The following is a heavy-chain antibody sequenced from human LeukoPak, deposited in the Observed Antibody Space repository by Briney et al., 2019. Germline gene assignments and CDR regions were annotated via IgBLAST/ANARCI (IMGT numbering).Heavy chain of an antibody. J-gene: IGHJ4*02. D-gene: IGHD3-22*01. CDR1: GYTFTSYD. CDR3: ARGVAYDSSGVGDY. CDR2: MNPNSGNT. Sequence: VASVKVSCKASGYTFTSYDINWVRQATGQGLEWMGWMNPNSGNTGYAQKFQGRVTITRNTSTSTAYMELSSLRSEDTAVYYCARGVAYDSSGVGDYWGQGTLVTVSS. V-gene: IGHV1-8*03.